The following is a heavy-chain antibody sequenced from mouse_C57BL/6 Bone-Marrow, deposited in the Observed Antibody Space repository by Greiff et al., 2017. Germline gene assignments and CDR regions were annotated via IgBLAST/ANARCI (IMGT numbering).Heavy chain of an antibody. Sequence: EVKLVESGGGLVQPKGSLKLSCAASGFTFNTYAMHWVRQAPGKGLEWVARIRSKSSNYATYYADSVKDRFTISRDDSQSMLYLQMNNLKTEDTAMYYCVRSVYYYGSSPYYYAMDYWGQGTSVTVSS. D-gene: IGHD1-1*01. V-gene: IGHV10-3*01. CDR2: IRSKSSNYAT. CDR3: VRSVYYYGSSPYYYAMDY. J-gene: IGHJ4*01. CDR1: GFTFNTYA.